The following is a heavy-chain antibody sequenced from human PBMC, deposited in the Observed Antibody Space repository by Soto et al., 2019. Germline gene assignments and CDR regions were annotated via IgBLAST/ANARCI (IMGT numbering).Heavy chain of an antibody. CDR3: ARDGTYNWV. CDR2: IYSGGAT. D-gene: IGHD1-1*01. Sequence: EVQLVESGGGLVQPGGSLRLSCAASGFTVSNNYMRWVRQAPGKGLEWVSLIYSGGATYYAASVKGRFTISRDNSKNTLYLQMNSLKAEDTDVYYCARDGTYNWVGGQGILVTVSS. V-gene: IGHV3-66*01. J-gene: IGHJ4*02. CDR1: GFTVSNNY.